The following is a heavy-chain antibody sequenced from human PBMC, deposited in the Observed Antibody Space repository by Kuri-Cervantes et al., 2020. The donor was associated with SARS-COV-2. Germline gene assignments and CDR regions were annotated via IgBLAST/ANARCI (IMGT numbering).Heavy chain of an antibody. D-gene: IGHD3-3*01. CDR2: ISSSSSYI. V-gene: IGHV3-21*01. CDR1: GFPFSSYS. CDR3: ARGGFLEWFLDY. Sequence: GESLKISCAASGFPFSSYSMNWVRQAPGKGLEWVSSISSSSSYIYYADSVKGRFTISRDNAKNSLYLQMNSLRAEDTAVYYCARGGFLEWFLDYWGQGTLVTVSS. J-gene: IGHJ4*02.